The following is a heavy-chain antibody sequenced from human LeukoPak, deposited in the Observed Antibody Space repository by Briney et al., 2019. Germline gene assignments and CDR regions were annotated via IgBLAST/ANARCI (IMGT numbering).Heavy chain of an antibody. V-gene: IGHV3-30*18. D-gene: IGHD3-22*01. Sequence: SGGSLRLSCAASGYTFSSYGMHWVRQAPGKGLEWVAVISYDGSNKYYADSVKGRFTISRDNSKNTLYLQMNSLRAEDTAVYYCAKPSGTYYYDSSGYFDYWGQGTLVTVSS. CDR1: GYTFSSYG. J-gene: IGHJ4*02. CDR3: AKPSGTYYYDSSGYFDY. CDR2: ISYDGSNK.